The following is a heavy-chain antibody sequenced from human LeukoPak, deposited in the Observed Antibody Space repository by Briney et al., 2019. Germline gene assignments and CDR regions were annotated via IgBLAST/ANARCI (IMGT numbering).Heavy chain of an antibody. J-gene: IGHJ6*02. CDR3: ARDSPDIVVVPAAIPDYYYYGMDV. D-gene: IGHD2-2*02. Sequence: ASVKVSYKASGYTFTSYGISWVRQAPGQGLEWMGWVSAYNGNTNYAQKLQDRVTMTTDTSTSTAYMELRSLRSDDTAVYYCARDSPDIVVVPAAIPDYYYYGMDVWGQGTTVTVSS. CDR2: VSAYNGNT. V-gene: IGHV1-18*01. CDR1: GYTFTSYG.